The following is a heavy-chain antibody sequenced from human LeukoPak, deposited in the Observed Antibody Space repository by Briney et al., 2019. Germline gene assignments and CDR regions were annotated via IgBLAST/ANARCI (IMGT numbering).Heavy chain of an antibody. J-gene: IGHJ4*02. Sequence: SETLSLTCTVSGDSISSFYWSWIRQPPGKGLEWIGYIYYSGSTNYNPSLKSRVTISVDTSKNQFSLKLSSVTAADTAVYYCARKIAAAGTHFDYWGQGTLVTVSS. V-gene: IGHV4-59*12. CDR1: GDSISSFY. CDR2: IYYSGST. D-gene: IGHD6-13*01. CDR3: ARKIAAAGTHFDY.